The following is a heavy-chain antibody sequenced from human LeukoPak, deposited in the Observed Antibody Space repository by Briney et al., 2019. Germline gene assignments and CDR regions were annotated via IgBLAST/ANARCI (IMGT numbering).Heavy chain of an antibody. CDR1: AFTFSSHW. CDR3: GRAGFRTVSATGLDY. J-gene: IGHJ4*02. Sequence: PGGSLRLSCAASAFTFSSHWMHWVRQAPGKGLVWVSRISSDASFTSYADSVKGRFTISRDNGKNTLFLRMNSLRAEDTAVYYCGRAGFRTVSATGLDYWGQGTLVTVSS. D-gene: IGHD3-9*01. V-gene: IGHV3-74*01. CDR2: ISSDASFT.